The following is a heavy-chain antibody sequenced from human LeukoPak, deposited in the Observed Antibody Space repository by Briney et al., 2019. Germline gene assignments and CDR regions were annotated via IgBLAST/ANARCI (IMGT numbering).Heavy chain of an antibody. D-gene: IGHD3-10*02. V-gene: IGHV1-2*02. CDR1: AYNFTAYY. CDR3: ARDMFGESSHYYYGMDV. Sequence: ASVKVSCKASAYNFTAYYMHWVRQAPGQGLEWIGWIKPSSGGTKFARKFQGRVTLTWDTSISTAYMDLSRLRSDDTAGYFCARDMFGESSHYYYGMDVWGQGTTVTVSS. J-gene: IGHJ6*02. CDR2: IKPSSGGT.